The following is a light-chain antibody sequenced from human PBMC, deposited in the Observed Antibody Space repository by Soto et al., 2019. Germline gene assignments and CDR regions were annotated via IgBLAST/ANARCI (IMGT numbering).Light chain of an antibody. CDR1: QSVSSSY. J-gene: IGKJ3*01. CDR2: GAS. CDR3: QHYRSSPIFT. Sequence: EIVLTQSPGTLSLSPGERATLSCRASQSVSSSYLAWYQQKPGQAPRLLIYGASSRATGIPDRFSGSGSGTDFTLTIRRLEPEDFAVYYCQHYRSSPIFTFGPGTKVDI. V-gene: IGKV3-20*01.